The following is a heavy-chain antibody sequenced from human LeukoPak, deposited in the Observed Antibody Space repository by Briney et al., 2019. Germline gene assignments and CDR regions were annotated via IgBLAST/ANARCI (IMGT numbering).Heavy chain of an antibody. J-gene: IGHJ4*02. V-gene: IGHV3-30*18. D-gene: IGHD6-19*01. CDR1: GFTFSSYG. CDR2: ISYDGSNE. CDR3: AKDQQWLVSGYFDY. Sequence: GGSLRLSCAASGFTFSSYGMHWVRQAPGKGLEWVALISYDGSNEYYADSVKGRFTISRDNSKNTLYLQMNSLRAEDTAVYYCAKDQQWLVSGYFDYWGQGTLVTVSS.